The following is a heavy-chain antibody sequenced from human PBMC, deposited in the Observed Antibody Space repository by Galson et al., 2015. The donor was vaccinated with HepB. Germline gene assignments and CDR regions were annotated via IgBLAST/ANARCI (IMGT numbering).Heavy chain of an antibody. D-gene: IGHD1-26*01. J-gene: IGHJ1*01. CDR3: ARCQRGGYYNFQL. V-gene: IGHV3-23*01. Sequence: SLRLSCAASGFTFSSYAMSWVRQAPGKGLEWVSTISGSGDITYYVDSVKGRFTISRDNSKNTLYLQMNSLSAADTAVYYCARCQRGGYYNFQLWGQGTLVTVSS. CDR2: ISGSGDIT. CDR1: GFTFSSYA.